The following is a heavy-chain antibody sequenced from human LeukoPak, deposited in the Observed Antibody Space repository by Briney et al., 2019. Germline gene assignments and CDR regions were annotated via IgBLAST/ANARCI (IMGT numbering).Heavy chain of an antibody. Sequence: PGGSLRLSCAAPGFTFSSYAMSWVRQAPGKGLEWVSAISGSGGSTYYADSVKGRFTISRDNSKNTLYLQMNSLRAEDTAVYYCAKVGDYSVLRTDYWGQGTLVTVSS. CDR1: GFTFSSYA. CDR3: AKVGDYSVLRTDY. V-gene: IGHV3-23*01. J-gene: IGHJ4*02. CDR2: ISGSGGST. D-gene: IGHD2-15*01.